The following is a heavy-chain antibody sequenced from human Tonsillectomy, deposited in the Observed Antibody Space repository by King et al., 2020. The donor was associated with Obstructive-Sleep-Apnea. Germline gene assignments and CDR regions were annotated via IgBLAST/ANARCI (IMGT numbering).Heavy chain of an antibody. D-gene: IGHD3-3*01. CDR1: GGSISSYY. V-gene: IGHV4-4*07. CDR3: ARDFSPPDGSYFDY. CDR2: IYTSGST. J-gene: IGHJ4*02. Sequence: VQLQESGPGLVKPSETLSLTCTVSGGSISSYYWSWIRQPAGKGLEWIGRIYTSGSTNYNPSLKSRVTMSVDTSKKQFSLKLSSVTAADTAVYFCARDFSPPDGSYFDYWGQGTLVTVSS.